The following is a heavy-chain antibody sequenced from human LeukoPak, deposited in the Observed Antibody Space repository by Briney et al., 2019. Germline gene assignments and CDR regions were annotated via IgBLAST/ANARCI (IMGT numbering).Heavy chain of an antibody. Sequence: QPGRSLRLSCAASXFTFSSYCMHRVRQAPGKGLEWVAVIWYDGSNKYYADSVKGRFTISRDNSKNTLYLQMNSLRAEDTAVYYCARDPLGATRGGIGDAFDIWGQGTMVTVSS. V-gene: IGHV3-33*01. CDR3: ARDPLGATRGGIGDAFDI. CDR1: XFTFSSYC. D-gene: IGHD1-26*01. J-gene: IGHJ3*02. CDR2: IWYDGSNK.